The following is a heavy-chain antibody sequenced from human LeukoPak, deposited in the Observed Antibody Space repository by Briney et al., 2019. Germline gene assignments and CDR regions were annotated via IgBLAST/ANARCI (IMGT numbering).Heavy chain of an antibody. CDR1: GFTFSSFS. V-gene: IGHV3-64*01. J-gene: IGHJ4*02. CDR2: ISTNGDST. Sequence: GGSLRLSCAASGFTFSSFSMDWVRQPPGKGLEYVSAISTNGDSTHYANSVKGRFTISRDNSKNTLYLQMGGLRAEDMAVYYCAREGAVSEYGAYRPFDFWGQGTLVTVSS. D-gene: IGHD4-17*01. CDR3: AREGAVSEYGAYRPFDF.